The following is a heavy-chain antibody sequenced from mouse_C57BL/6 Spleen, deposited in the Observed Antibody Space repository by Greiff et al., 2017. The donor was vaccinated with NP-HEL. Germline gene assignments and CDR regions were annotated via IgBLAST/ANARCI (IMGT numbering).Heavy chain of an antibody. Sequence: VMLVESGAELVRPGTSVKVSCKASGYAFTNYLIAWVKQRPGQGLEWIGVINPGSGGTNYNEKFKGKATLTADKSSSTAYMQVSSLTSEDSAVYFCARGGDDDAGGFAYWGQGTLVTVSA. CDR1: GYAFTNYL. V-gene: IGHV1-54*01. CDR2: INPGSGGT. J-gene: IGHJ3*01. D-gene: IGHD2-4*01. CDR3: ARGGDDDAGGFAY.